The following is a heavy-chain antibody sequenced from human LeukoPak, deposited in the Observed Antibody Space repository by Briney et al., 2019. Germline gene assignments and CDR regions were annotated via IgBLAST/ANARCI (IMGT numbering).Heavy chain of an antibody. J-gene: IGHJ4*02. Sequence: PSETLSLTCAVSGDSISSSSYYWGWIRQPPGKGLEWIGSISYSGSTYYNPSLKSRITISVDTSKNQFSLKLSSVTAADTAVYYCARDVTAAFDYWGQGTLVTVSS. V-gene: IGHV4-39*07. CDR1: GDSISSSSYY. CDR3: ARDVTAAFDY. CDR2: ISYSGST. D-gene: IGHD6-13*01.